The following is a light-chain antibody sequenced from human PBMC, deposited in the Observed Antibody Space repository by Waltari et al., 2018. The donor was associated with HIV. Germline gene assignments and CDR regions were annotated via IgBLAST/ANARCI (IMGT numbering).Light chain of an antibody. V-gene: IGLV2-8*01. Sequence: QSALTQPPSASGSPGQSVAISCTGSSNAIGTYNFVSCYQHHPGKAPKLLIYDVTRRPPGIPDRFSGTKSGYTASLTVSDLQVEDEADYYCVSYTEKDTFLLFGGGTKLAV. J-gene: IGLJ2*01. CDR3: VSYTEKDTFLL. CDR1: SNAIGTYNF. CDR2: DVT.